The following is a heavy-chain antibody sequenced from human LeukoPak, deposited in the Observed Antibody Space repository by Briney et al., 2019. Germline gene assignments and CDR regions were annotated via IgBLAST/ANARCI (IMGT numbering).Heavy chain of an antibody. D-gene: IGHD3-9*01. CDR3: ARHGILTDHSIRY. V-gene: IGHV4-39*01. CDR2: VYYTGIT. Sequence: SETLSLTCTLSAGSLTTNTFYWGWLRQPPGKGLEWLGTVYYTGITHYNPSLKSRITIPVDTSKNHFSLNLTSVTAADTAVYFCARHGILTDHSIRYWGQGLLVTVSS. J-gene: IGHJ4*02. CDR1: AGSLTTNTFY.